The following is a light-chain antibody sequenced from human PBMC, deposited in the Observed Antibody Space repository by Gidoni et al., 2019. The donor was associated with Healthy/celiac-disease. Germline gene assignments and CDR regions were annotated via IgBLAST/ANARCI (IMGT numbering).Light chain of an antibody. CDR3: QQSYSTSRT. CDR2: AAS. Sequence: DIQMTQSPSSLSASVGDRVTITCRASQSISSYLNWYQQKPGKAPKLLINAASSLQSGVPSRFSGSGSGTDFTLTISSLQPEDFATYYCQQSYSTSRTFXQXTKVXIK. V-gene: IGKV1-39*01. J-gene: IGKJ1*01. CDR1: QSISSY.